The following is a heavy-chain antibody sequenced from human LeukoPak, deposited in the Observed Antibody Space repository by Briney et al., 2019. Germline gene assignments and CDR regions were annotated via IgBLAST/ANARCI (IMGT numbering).Heavy chain of an antibody. CDR1: GGSISSYY. CDR2: IYNSGST. D-gene: IGHD4-23*01. CDR3: ARALRLWGGNSGIAFDI. Sequence: TETLSLTCTVSGGSISSYYWSWIRQPPGKGLEWIGYIYNSGSTNYNHSLKSRVTISEDMSNNQFTLKLSSVTAADTAVYYCARALRLWGGNSGIAFDIWGQGTMVTVSS. V-gene: IGHV4-59*01. J-gene: IGHJ3*02.